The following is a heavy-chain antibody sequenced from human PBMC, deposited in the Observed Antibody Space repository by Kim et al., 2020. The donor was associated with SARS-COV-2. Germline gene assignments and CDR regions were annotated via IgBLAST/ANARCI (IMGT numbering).Heavy chain of an antibody. CDR3: GLYARGPMD. CDR2: IKQDGSEK. D-gene: IGHD2-8*01. J-gene: IGHJ4*02. CDR1: GFTFSNYW. Sequence: GGSLRLSCAASGFTFSNYWMSWVRQAPGTGLECVANIKQDGSEKYYVDSVKGRFTISRDNGKNSLYLQMNSLRAEDTAVYYCGLYARGPMDWGQGTLVTVSS. V-gene: IGHV3-7*03.